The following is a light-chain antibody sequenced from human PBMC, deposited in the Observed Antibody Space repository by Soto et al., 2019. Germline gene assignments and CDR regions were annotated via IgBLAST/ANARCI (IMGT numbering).Light chain of an antibody. V-gene: IGLV2-14*01. CDR1: SSDFGAYNS. Sequence: QSVLTQPASVSGSPGQSITISCTGTSSDFGAYNSVSWYQQHPGKAPKLIIYEVTNRPSGVSNRFSGSKSGNTASLTVSGLQTEDEAAYYCSSFTDWNTIWVFGGGTQLTVL. CDR3: SSFTDWNTIWV. CDR2: EVT. J-gene: IGLJ2*01.